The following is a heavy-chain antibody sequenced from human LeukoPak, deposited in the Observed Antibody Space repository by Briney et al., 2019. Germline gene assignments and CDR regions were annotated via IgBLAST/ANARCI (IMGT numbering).Heavy chain of an antibody. Sequence: GGSLRLSCAASGFTFSSYSMNWVRQAPGKGLEWVSYISSSSSTIYYADSVKGRFTISRDNAKNSLYLQMNSLRAEDTAVYYCARDPNLRIAAAGTGWFDPWGQGTLVTVSS. D-gene: IGHD6-13*01. CDR1: GFTFSSYS. CDR2: ISSSSSTI. CDR3: ARDPNLRIAAAGTGWFDP. J-gene: IGHJ5*02. V-gene: IGHV3-48*04.